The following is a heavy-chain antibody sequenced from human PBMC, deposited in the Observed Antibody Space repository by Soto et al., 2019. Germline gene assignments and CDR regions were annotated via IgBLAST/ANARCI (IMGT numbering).Heavy chain of an antibody. D-gene: IGHD3-22*01. CDR3: ARATHYYDMDDAFDI. V-gene: IGHV3-21*01. Sequence: EVQLVESGGGLVKPGGSLRLSCAASGFTFSSYSMNWVRQAPGKGLEWVSSISSSSSYIYYADSVKGRFTISRDNAKNSLYLQMNSLRAEDTAVYYCARATHYYDMDDAFDIWGQGTMVTVSS. J-gene: IGHJ3*02. CDR2: ISSSSSYI. CDR1: GFTFSSYS.